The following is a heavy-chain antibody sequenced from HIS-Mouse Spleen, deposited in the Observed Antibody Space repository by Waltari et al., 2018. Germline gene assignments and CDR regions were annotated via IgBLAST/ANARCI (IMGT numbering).Heavy chain of an antibody. D-gene: IGHD6-6*01. J-gene: IGHJ4*02. CDR2: ISYDGSNK. CDR3: ARGLNTARPSHFDY. Sequence: QVQLVESGGGVVQPGRSVRLSCAPSGFPFSTYPMHWVRQGPGKGLEWVAVISYDGSNKYYADSVKGRFTISRDNSKNTLYLQMNSLRAEDTAVYYCARGLNTARPSHFDYWGQGTLVTVSS. CDR1: GFPFSTYP. V-gene: IGHV3-30-3*01.